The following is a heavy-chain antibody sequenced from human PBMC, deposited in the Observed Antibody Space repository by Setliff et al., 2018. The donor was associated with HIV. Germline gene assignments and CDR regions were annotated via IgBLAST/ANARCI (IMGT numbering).Heavy chain of an antibody. V-gene: IGHV4-34*01. Sequence: PSETLSLTCAVYGGSFSDYSWNWVRQPPGKGLEWIGEINHSGSTNYNPSLKSRVAISVDTSKNQFSLKLSSVTAADTAVYYCASSSGWYRLDYWGQGTLVTVSS. J-gene: IGHJ4*02. CDR2: INHSGST. D-gene: IGHD6-19*01. CDR3: ASSSGWYRLDY. CDR1: GGSFSDYS.